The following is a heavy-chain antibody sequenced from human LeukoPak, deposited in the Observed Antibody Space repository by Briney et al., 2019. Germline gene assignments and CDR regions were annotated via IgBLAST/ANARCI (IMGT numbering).Heavy chain of an antibody. D-gene: IGHD4-17*01. CDR3: ARDRFDYGEYEFDS. Sequence: SETLSLTCTASGYSIKTSYHWAWVRQPPGEGLEWVATIHHSGDTFYNPSLKSRATISMDTSKNDFSLTLKSVTAADTAVYYCARDRFDYGEYEFDSWGQGALVTVSS. CDR1: GYSIKTSYH. J-gene: IGHJ5*01. CDR2: IHHSGDT. V-gene: IGHV4-38-2*02.